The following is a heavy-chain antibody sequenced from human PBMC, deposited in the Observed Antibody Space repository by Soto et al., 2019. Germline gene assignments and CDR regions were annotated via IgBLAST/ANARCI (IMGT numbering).Heavy chain of an antibody. J-gene: IGHJ6*02. CDR3: ARVRVVRLAASYYYYGMDV. D-gene: IGHD2-21*01. V-gene: IGHV4-34*01. CDR1: GGSFSGYY. CDR2: INHSGST. Sequence: PSETLSLTCAVYGGSFSGYYWSWIRQPPGKGLEWIGEINHSGSTNYNPSLKSRVTISVDTSKNQFSLKLSSVTAADTAVYYCARVRVVRLAASYYYYGMDVWGQGTTVTVSS.